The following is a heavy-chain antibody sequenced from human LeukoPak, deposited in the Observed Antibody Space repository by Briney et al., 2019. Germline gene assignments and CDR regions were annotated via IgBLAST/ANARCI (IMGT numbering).Heavy chain of an antibody. Sequence: SVKVCCKASGGTFSSYAISWVRQAPGQGLEWMGRIIPIFGIANYAQKFQGRVTITADKSTSTAYMELSSLRSEDTAVYYCARGLSSGSYYSDYWGQGTLVTVSS. CDR3: ARGLSSGSYYSDY. J-gene: IGHJ4*02. CDR1: GGTFSSYA. V-gene: IGHV1-69*04. CDR2: IIPIFGIA. D-gene: IGHD3-10*01.